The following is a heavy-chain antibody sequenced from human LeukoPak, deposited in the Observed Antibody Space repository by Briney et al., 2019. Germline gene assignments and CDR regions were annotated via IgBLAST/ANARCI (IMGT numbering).Heavy chain of an antibody. CDR1: GGSISTYY. J-gene: IGHJ4*02. Sequence: SETLSLTCTVSGGSISTYYWSWIRQPPGKGLEWIGYIYYSGSTNYNPSLKSRVTISVDTSKNQFSLKLSSVTAADMAVYYCARYYCTSTTCYYFGYWGQGTLVTVSS. D-gene: IGHD2-2*01. CDR2: IYYSGST. V-gene: IGHV4-59*01. CDR3: ARYYCTSTTCYYFGY.